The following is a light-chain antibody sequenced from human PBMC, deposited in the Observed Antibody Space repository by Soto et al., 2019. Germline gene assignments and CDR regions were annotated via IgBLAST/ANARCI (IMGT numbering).Light chain of an antibody. CDR3: QQRSDWPST. J-gene: IGKJ4*01. V-gene: IGKV3-11*01. CDR2: DAS. Sequence: EIVLTQSPATLSLSPGEGATLYCRASQSVGRYLAWYQQKPGQAPRLLIYDASKRATGIAARFSGSGSGTDFTLTISSLEPEDFAVYYCQQRSDWPSTFGGGTKVQIK. CDR1: QSVGRY.